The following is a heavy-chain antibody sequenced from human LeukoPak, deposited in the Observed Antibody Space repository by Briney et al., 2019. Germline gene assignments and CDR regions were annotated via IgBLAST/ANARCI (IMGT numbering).Heavy chain of an antibody. D-gene: IGHD6-25*01. Sequence: PGGSLRLSCAVSGFTFSNFAMSCGRQAPGKGLEWVSAISGSGATTYYAASVKGRFTISRDNSKNTLYLQMNSLRADDTAVYFCAKRAANGQTYYFDYWGQGTLVTVSS. CDR1: GFTFSNFA. V-gene: IGHV3-23*01. CDR2: ISGSGATT. J-gene: IGHJ4*02. CDR3: AKRAANGQTYYFDY.